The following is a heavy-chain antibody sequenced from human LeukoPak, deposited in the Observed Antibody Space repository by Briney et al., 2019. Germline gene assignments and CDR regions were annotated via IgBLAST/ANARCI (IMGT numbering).Heavy chain of an antibody. CDR3: ARADDILNFDY. CDR1: GGSISSGGYY. Sequence: SQTLSLTCTVSGGSISSGGYYWSWIRQPPGKGLEWIGYIYYSGSTNYNPSLKSRVTISVDTSKNQFSLKLSSVTAADTAVYYCARADDILNFDYWGQGTLVTVAS. CDR2: IYYSGST. D-gene: IGHD3-9*01. V-gene: IGHV4-61*08. J-gene: IGHJ4*02.